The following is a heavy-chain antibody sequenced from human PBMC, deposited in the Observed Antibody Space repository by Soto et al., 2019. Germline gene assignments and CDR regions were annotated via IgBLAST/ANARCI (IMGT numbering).Heavy chain of an antibody. J-gene: IGHJ4*02. D-gene: IGHD6-13*01. CDR3: AKENVYSSSGLEFDY. V-gene: IGHV3-23*01. Sequence: EVQLLESGGGLVQPGGSLRLSCAASGFTFSSYAMSWVRQAPVKGLEWVSAISGSGGSTYYADSVKGRFPISRDNSKNKLYLQMNSLRAEYTAVYYWAKENVYSSSGLEFDYWGQGTLVTVSS. CDR2: ISGSGGST. CDR1: GFTFSSYA.